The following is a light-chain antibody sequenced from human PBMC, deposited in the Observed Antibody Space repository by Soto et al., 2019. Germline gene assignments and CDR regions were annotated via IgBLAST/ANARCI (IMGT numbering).Light chain of an antibody. CDR2: AAS. Sequence: AIRLTQSPYSLSACTGERVALTGIASQGISSYLAWYQQKPGKAPKLLIYAASTLQSGVPSRFSGSGSGTDFTLTISCLQPEDFATYYCQQYYSYPQVTFGRGTRLEIK. J-gene: IGKJ5*01. CDR1: QGISSY. CDR3: QQYYSYPQVT. V-gene: IGKV1-8*01.